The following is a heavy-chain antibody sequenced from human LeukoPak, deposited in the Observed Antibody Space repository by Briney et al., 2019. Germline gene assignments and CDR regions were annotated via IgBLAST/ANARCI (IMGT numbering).Heavy chain of an antibody. Sequence: SVKVSCKASGGTFCSYAISWVRQAPGQGLEWMGGIIPIFGTANYAQKFQGRVTITTDESTSTAYMELSSLRSEDTAVYYCARGYYSSGYYYQFDYWGQGTLVTVSS. CDR2: IIPIFGTA. J-gene: IGHJ4*02. D-gene: IGHD3-22*01. V-gene: IGHV1-69*05. CDR3: ARGYYSSGYYYQFDY. CDR1: GGTFCSYA.